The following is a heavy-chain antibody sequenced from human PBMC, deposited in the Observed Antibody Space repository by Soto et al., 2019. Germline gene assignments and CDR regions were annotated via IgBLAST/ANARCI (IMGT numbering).Heavy chain of an antibody. CDR3: ARDHEITYYYDSRPLGMDV. CDR1: GYTFADYD. CDR2: MNPNSGNT. J-gene: IGHJ6*02. V-gene: IGHV1-8*01. D-gene: IGHD3-22*01. Sequence: GASVKVSCKASGYTFADYDINWVRQAPEQGLEWMGWMNPNSGNTAYAQKFQGRVTMTRDWSINTAYMELSRLRSDDTAVYYCARDHEITYYYDSRPLGMDVWGQGTTVTVSS.